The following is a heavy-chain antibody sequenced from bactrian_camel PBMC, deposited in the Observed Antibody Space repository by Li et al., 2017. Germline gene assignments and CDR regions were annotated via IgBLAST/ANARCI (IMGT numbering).Heavy chain of an antibody. CDR1: GYGHITKC. CDR2: IYTGDART. J-gene: IGHJ4*01. CDR3: ATALVYRDDCYSDSWSPDS. D-gene: IGHD3*01. Sequence: HVQLVESGGGSVTAGGSLRLSCSPSGYGHITKCMGWFRQAPGKEREGVAAIYTGDARTVYYADSVKGRFTISPDNEKNTVYLQMNSLKPEDTAMYYCATALVYRDDCYSDSWSPDSWGQGTQVTVTS. V-gene: IGHV3S1*01.